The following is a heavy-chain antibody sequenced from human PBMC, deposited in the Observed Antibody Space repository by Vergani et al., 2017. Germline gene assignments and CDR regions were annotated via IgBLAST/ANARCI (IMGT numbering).Heavy chain of an antibody. CDR3: ARVWVTMIVGTLSGYNWFDP. CDR2: IYYSGST. Sequence: QLQLQESGPGLVKPSETLSLTCTVSGGSISSSSYYWGWIRQPPGKGLEWIGSIYYSGSTYYNPSLKSRVTVPVDTSKNQFSLKLSSVTAADTAVYYCARVWVTMIVGTLSGYNWFDPWGQGTLVTVSS. D-gene: IGHD3-22*01. J-gene: IGHJ5*02. CDR1: GGSISSSSYY. V-gene: IGHV4-39*07.